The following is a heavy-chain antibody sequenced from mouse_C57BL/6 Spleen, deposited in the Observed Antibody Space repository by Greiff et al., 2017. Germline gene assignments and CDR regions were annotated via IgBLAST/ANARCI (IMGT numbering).Heavy chain of an antibody. CDR3: AREGLGFDY. CDR1: GYTFTDYY. J-gene: IGHJ2*01. V-gene: IGHV1-76*01. D-gene: IGHD3-3*01. Sequence: VMLVESGAELVRPGASVKLSCKASGYTFTDYYINWVKQRPGQGLEWIARIYPGSGNTYYNEKFKGKATLTAEKSSSTAYMQLSSLTSEDSAVYFCAREGLGFDYWGQGTTLTVSS. CDR2: IYPGSGNT.